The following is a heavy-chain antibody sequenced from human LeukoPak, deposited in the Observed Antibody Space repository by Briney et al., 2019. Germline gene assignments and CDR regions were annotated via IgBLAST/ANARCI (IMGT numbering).Heavy chain of an antibody. D-gene: IGHD4-17*01. CDR2: IWSDGSQQ. CDR3: AKEHGDYPRYYFDY. CDR1: GFTFRSYG. Sequence: PGMSLRLSCAASGFTFRSYGMHWVRQAQGKGLERVAVIWSDGSQQHYADSVKGRFTISRDNSKNTLYLQMNSLRVDDTAVYYCAKEHGDYPRYYFDYWGQGTLVTVSS. V-gene: IGHV3-33*06. J-gene: IGHJ4*02.